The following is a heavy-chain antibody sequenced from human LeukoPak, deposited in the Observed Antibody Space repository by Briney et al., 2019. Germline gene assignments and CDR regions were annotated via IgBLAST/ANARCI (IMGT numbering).Heavy chain of an antibody. CDR1: GFTFSSYE. CDR3: ASGDYGGAFDI. CDR2: ISSSGSTI. V-gene: IGHV3-48*03. J-gene: IGHJ3*02. D-gene: IGHD4-17*01. Sequence: GGSLRLSCAASGFTFSSYEMNWVRQAPGKGLEWVSYISSSGSTIYYADSVKGRFTISRDNAKNSLYLQMNSLRAEDTAVYYCASGDYGGAFDIWGQGTMVTVSS.